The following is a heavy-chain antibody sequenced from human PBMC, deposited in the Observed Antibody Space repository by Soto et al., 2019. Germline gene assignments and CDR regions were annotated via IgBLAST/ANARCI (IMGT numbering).Heavy chain of an antibody. CDR3: ARARRLPGGHRAFEF. J-gene: IGHJ4*02. CDR1: GYTFTDHY. Sequence: ASVKVSCKASGYTFTDHYLLWVRQAPGQGLEWMGWMHPNNGATNFAQKFQGRVTMTRDTYISTAYLEIPRLKSDDTAVYFCARARRLPGGHRAFEFWGQGTLVTVSS. CDR2: MHPNNGAT. V-gene: IGHV1-2*02. D-gene: IGHD3-16*01.